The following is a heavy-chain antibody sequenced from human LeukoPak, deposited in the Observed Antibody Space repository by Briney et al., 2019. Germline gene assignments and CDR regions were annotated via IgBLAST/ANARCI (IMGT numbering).Heavy chain of an antibody. CDR1: GYTFTSYA. V-gene: IGHV1-3*03. CDR2: INAGNGKT. Sequence: GASVKVSCKASGYTFTSYAMHWVRQAPGQRLEGMGWINAGNGKTKYSQEFQGRVTITRDRSASTAYMELSRVRSEDRAVYYCAREVDSSGWVHAFDIWGQGTMVTVSS. J-gene: IGHJ3*02. D-gene: IGHD6-19*01. CDR3: AREVDSSGWVHAFDI.